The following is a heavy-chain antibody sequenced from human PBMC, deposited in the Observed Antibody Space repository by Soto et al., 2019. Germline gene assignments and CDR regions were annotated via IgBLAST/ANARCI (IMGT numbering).Heavy chain of an antibody. J-gene: IGHJ6*02. Sequence: ASVKVSCKASGYTFTGYYMHWVRQAPGQGLEWMGWINPNSGGTNYAQKFQGWVTMTRDTSISTAYMELSRLRSDDTAVYYCAGGGGIAAAGPYYYGMDVWGQGTTVTVSS. CDR2: INPNSGGT. D-gene: IGHD6-13*01. CDR3: AGGGGIAAAGPYYYGMDV. V-gene: IGHV1-2*04. CDR1: GYTFTGYY.